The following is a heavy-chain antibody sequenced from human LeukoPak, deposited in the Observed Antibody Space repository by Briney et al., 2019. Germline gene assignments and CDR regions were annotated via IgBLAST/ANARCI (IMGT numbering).Heavy chain of an antibody. J-gene: IGHJ4*02. CDR2: ISGSGGST. CDR3: AKRIQSAMAMGY. CDR1: GFTFSNYA. Sequence: PGGSLRLSCAASGFTFSNYALSWVRQAPGKGLEWVSDISGSGGSTYYADSVKGRFTISRDNSKNTMYLQMNSLRAEDTAVYYCAKRIQSAMAMGYWGQGTLATVSS. V-gene: IGHV3-23*01. D-gene: IGHD5-18*01.